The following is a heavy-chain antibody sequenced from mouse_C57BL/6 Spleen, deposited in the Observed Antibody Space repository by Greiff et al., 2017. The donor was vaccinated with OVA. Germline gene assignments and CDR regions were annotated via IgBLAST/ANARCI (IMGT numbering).Heavy chain of an antibody. D-gene: IGHD1-1*01. CDR1: GYAFSSSW. Sequence: QVQLQQSGPELVKPGASVKISCKASGYAFSSSWMNWVKQRPGKGLEWIGRIYPGDGDTNYNGKFKGKATLTADKSSSTAYMQLSSLTSEDSAVYFCAREGTTVVGAMDYWGRGTSVTVSS. J-gene: IGHJ4*01. CDR3: AREGTTVVGAMDY. CDR2: IYPGDGDT. V-gene: IGHV1-82*01.